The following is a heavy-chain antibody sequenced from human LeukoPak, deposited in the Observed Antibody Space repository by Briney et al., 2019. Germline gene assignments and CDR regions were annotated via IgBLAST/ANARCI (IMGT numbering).Heavy chain of an antibody. CDR2: ISAAGGIT. J-gene: IGHJ6*02. V-gene: IGHV3-23*01. D-gene: IGHD4-17*01. Sequence: PGGSLRLSCAASGFTFSSYAMSWVRQAPGKGLEWVSTISAAGGITYYADSVKGRFTISRDNSKNTLFLQMSSLRAEDTAVYYCARGGTVTNFYYYYGMDVWGQGTTVTVSS. CDR1: GFTFSSYA. CDR3: ARGGTVTNFYYYYGMDV.